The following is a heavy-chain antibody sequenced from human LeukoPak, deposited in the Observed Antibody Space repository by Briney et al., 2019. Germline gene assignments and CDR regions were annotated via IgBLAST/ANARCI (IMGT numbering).Heavy chain of an antibody. Sequence: SGTLSLTCAVSGGSISSSNWWSWVRQPPGKGLEWIGEIYHSGSTNYNPSLESRVTISVDKSKNQFSLKLSSVTAADTAVYYCAKNYDILTGYSHWGQGTLVTVSS. CDR3: AKNYDILTGYSH. CDR2: IYHSGST. J-gene: IGHJ1*01. V-gene: IGHV4-4*02. CDR1: GGSISSSNW. D-gene: IGHD3-9*01.